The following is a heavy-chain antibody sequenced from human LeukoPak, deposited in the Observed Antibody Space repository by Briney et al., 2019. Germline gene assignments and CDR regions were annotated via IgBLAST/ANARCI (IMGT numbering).Heavy chain of an antibody. CDR2: INHSGST. Sequence: SETLSLTCAVYGGSFSGYYWSWIRQPPGKGLEWIGEINHSGSTNYNPSLESRVTISVDTSKNQFSLKLSSVTAADTAVYYCASISTVTRGSGEAVDYWGQGTLVTVSS. CDR1: GGSFSGYY. D-gene: IGHD4-17*01. V-gene: IGHV4-34*01. CDR3: ASISTVTRGSGEAVDY. J-gene: IGHJ4*02.